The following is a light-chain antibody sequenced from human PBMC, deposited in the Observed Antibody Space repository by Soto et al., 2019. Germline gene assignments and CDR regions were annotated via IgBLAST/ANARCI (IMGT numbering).Light chain of an antibody. CDR1: QSISSY. CDR3: QQSYSTPSIT. J-gene: IGKJ5*01. Sequence: DIQMTQSPSSLSASVGDRVTITCRASQSISSYLNWYQQKPGKAPQLLIYAESSLQSGVPSRFSGSGSGTDFTLTISSLQPEDFATYYCQQSYSTPSITFGQGTRLEIK. CDR2: AES. V-gene: IGKV1-39*01.